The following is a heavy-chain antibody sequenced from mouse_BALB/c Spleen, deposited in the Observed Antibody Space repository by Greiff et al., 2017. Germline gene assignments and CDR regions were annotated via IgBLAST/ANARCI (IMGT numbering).Heavy chain of an antibody. Sequence: VQGVESGPGLVAPSQSLSITCTVSGFSFTSYGVIWVRQPPGKGLEWLGVIWDDGSTNYHSAHISRLSIIKDNSKSQVILKLNSMPTDDTATYYGAKRDGYPWYFDVWGAGTTVTVSS. V-gene: IGHV2-3*01. CDR1: GFSFTSYG. J-gene: IGHJ1*01. CDR3: AKRDGYPWYFDV. CDR2: IWDDGST. D-gene: IGHD2-3*01.